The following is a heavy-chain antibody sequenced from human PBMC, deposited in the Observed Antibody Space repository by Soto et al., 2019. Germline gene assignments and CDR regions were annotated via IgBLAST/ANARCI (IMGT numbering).Heavy chain of an antibody. Sequence: GGSLRLSCAASGFTFSSYGMHWVRQAPGKGLEWVAVIWYDGSNKYYADSVKGRFTISRDNSQNTLYLQMNTLRAEDTALYYCARDGYCTSASCSAGEDYWGQGT. CDR2: IWYDGSNK. CDR3: ARDGYCTSASCSAGEDY. D-gene: IGHD2-2*03. CDR1: GFTFSSYG. J-gene: IGHJ4*02. V-gene: IGHV3-33*01.